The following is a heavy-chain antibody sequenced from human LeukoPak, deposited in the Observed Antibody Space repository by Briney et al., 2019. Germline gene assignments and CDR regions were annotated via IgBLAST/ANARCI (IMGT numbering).Heavy chain of an antibody. Sequence: QSGGSLRLSCAASGFTFSSYGMSWVRQAPGKGLEWVSAISGSGGSTYYADSVKGRFTISRDNSKNTLYLQMNGLRAEDTAVYYCAKDFTYCSSTSCYPGFDYWGQGTLVTVSS. CDR2: ISGSGGST. CDR1: GFTFSSYG. D-gene: IGHD2-2*01. V-gene: IGHV3-23*01. CDR3: AKDFTYCSSTSCYPGFDY. J-gene: IGHJ4*02.